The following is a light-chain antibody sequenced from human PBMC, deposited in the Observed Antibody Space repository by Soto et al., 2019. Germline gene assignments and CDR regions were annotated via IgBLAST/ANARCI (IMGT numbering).Light chain of an antibody. J-gene: IGKJ4*01. CDR2: GAS. CDR3: QQYNSRSLLT. CDR1: PAIASF. V-gene: IGKV1-9*01. Sequence: IQLTQSPASLSASVGDRVTITCRASPAIASFLAWYQQKPGTAPKLLIYGASTLQSGVPSRFSGSRSGTEFTLTISSLQPDDFATYYCQQYNSRSLLTFGGGTKVDIK.